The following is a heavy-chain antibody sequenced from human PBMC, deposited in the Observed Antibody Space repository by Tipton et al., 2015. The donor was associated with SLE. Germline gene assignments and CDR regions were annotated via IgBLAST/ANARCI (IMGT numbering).Heavy chain of an antibody. V-gene: IGHV4-59*01. CDR1: GGSISSYY. Sequence: TLSLTCTVSGGSISSYYWSWIRQPSGKGLEWIGYIYYSGSTNYNPSLKSRVTISVDTPKNQFSLKLSSVTAADTAVYYCAREVDYYDSSGYYYDAFDIWGQGTMVTVSS. CDR2: IYYSGST. D-gene: IGHD3-22*01. CDR3: AREVDYYDSSGYYYDAFDI. J-gene: IGHJ3*02.